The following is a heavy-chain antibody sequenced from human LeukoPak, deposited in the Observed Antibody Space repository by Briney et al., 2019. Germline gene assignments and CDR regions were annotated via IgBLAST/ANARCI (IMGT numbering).Heavy chain of an antibody. CDR1: GFSFSRHA. J-gene: IGHJ3*01. CDR2: IFDSGAPS. V-gene: IGHV3-23*05. CDR3: TKAVGGGRDAYDV. D-gene: IGHD3-16*01. Sequence: GGSLRFSCVASGFSFSRHAMNWVRQAPGKAPEWVSSIFDSGAPSYYADSVKGRFTISRDNSGNTFYLQMENLRAEGSATYYCTKAVGGGRDAYDVWGLGTRVIVSS.